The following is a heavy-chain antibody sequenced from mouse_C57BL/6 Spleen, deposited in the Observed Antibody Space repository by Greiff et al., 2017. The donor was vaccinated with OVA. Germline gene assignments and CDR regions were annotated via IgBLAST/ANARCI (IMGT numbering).Heavy chain of an antibody. CDR1: GYAFSSYW. CDR3: ARESYGSREYYFDY. J-gene: IGHJ2*01. V-gene: IGHV1-80*01. Sequence: QVQLQQSGAELVKPGASVKISCKASGYAFSSYWMNWVKQRPGKGLEWIGQIYPGDGDTNYNGKFKGKATLTADKYSSTAYMQLSSLTSEDSAVYFCARESYGSREYYFDYWGQGTTLTVSS. D-gene: IGHD1-1*01. CDR2: IYPGDGDT.